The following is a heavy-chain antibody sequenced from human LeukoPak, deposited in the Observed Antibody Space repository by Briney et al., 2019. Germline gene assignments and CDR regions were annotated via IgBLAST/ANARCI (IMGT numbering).Heavy chain of an antibody. Sequence: ASVKVSCKASGYTFTSYGISWVRQAPGQGLEWMGWISAYNGNTNYAQKLQGRVTMTTDTSTSTAYMELRSLRSDDTAVYYCARDEAHYCSSTSCYMGNYYYYGTDVWGQGTTVTVSS. CDR2: ISAYNGNT. CDR3: ARDEAHYCSSTSCYMGNYYYYGTDV. CDR1: GYTFTSYG. V-gene: IGHV1-18*01. J-gene: IGHJ6*02. D-gene: IGHD2-2*02.